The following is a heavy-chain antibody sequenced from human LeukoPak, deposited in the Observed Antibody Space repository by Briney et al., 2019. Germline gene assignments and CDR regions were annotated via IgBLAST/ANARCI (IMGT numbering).Heavy chain of an antibody. Sequence: SETLSLTCTVSGASISSSGSYWGGIRQPPGKGLEWIASMSSSGTTYYNPSLRSRVTISVDTSKNQFSLRLNSVTAADTAVYYCVRSGYSFLVDYWGQGTLVTVSS. CDR2: MSSSGTT. CDR3: VRSGYSFLVDY. CDR1: GASISSSGSY. D-gene: IGHD5-18*01. V-gene: IGHV4-39*01. J-gene: IGHJ4*02.